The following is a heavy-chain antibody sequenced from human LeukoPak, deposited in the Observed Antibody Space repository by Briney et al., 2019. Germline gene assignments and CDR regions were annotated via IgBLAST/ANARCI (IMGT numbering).Heavy chain of an antibody. Sequence: SETLSLTCTVSGGSISSYYWSWIRQPPGKGLEWIGYIYYSGSTNYNPSLKSRVTISVDTSKNQFSLKLSSVTAADTAVYYCARDRIGQQLVHWFDPWGQGTLVTVSS. CDR1: GGSISSYY. D-gene: IGHD6-13*01. CDR3: ARDRIGQQLVHWFDP. CDR2: IYYSGST. J-gene: IGHJ5*02. V-gene: IGHV4-59*01.